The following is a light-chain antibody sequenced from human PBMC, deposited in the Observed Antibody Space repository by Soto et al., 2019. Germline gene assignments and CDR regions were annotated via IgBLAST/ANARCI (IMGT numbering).Light chain of an antibody. V-gene: IGKV1-5*01. CDR2: DVS. J-gene: IGKJ1*01. CDR3: QQYNSYPWT. Sequence: DIQMTQSPSTLSASVGDRVTITCRASQSISNWLAWYQQKPGKAPKLLIYDVSRLESGVPSRFSGSGSGTEFIITISSLQPDDFATYYCQQYNSYPWTFGQGTKVDIK. CDR1: QSISNW.